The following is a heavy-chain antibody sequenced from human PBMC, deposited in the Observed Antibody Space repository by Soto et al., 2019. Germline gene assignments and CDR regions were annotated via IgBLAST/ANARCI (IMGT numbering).Heavy chain of an antibody. V-gene: IGHV1-69*13. J-gene: IGHJ4*02. CDR1: GGTFSSYA. CDR2: IIPIFGTA. D-gene: IGHD3-22*01. CDR3: ASSVEGQSSGKYYYDSSGYYGY. Sequence: ASVKVSCKASGGTFSSYAISWVRQAPGQGLEWMGGIIPIFGTANYAQKFQGRVTITADESTSTAYMELSSLRSEDTAVYYCASSVEGQSSGKYYYDSSGYYGYWGQGTLVTVSS.